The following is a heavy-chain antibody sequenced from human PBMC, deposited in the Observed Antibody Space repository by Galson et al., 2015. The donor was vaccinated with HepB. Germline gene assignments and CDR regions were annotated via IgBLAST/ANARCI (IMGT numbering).Heavy chain of an antibody. CDR1: GFTFTSYS. D-gene: IGHD6-13*01. Sequence: SLRLSCAAPGFTFTSYSMNWVRQAPGKGLEWVSYITSGNSIKYGDSVKGRFTISRDNAKSSLYLQMTSLRAEDTGVYYCTRDRFELADRGKIMDFWGQGTLVTVSS. J-gene: IGHJ4*02. CDR2: ITSGNSI. V-gene: IGHV3-48*04. CDR3: TRDRFELADRGKIMDF.